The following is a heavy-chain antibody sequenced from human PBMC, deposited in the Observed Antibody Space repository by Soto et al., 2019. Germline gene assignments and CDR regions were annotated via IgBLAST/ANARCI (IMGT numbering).Heavy chain of an antibody. V-gene: IGHV5-10-1*01. CDR2: IDPIDSYT. J-gene: IGHJ6*02. CDR3: ARRAHMSRRGETFSYYYYGMDV. Sequence: PGESLKISCKGSGYSFTSYWINWVRQMPGKGLEWMGRIDPIDSYTNYSPSFQGHVTISADKSISTAYLQWSSLKASDTAMYYCARRAHMSRRGETFSYYYYGMDVWGQGTTVTVSS. CDR1: GYSFTSYW. D-gene: IGHD3-16*01.